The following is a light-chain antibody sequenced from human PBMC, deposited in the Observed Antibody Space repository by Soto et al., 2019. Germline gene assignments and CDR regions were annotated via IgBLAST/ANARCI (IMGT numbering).Light chain of an antibody. CDR2: KAS. J-gene: IGKJ1*01. CDR3: QQYNSYPWT. Sequence: DIQMTQSPSTLSASVGDRVTITCRASQSISSWLAWYQQKPGKAPKLLIYKASSLESGVPPRFRGSGSGTEFTLTISSLQPEHFATYYCQQYNSYPWTFGQGTKVEIK. V-gene: IGKV1-5*03. CDR1: QSISSW.